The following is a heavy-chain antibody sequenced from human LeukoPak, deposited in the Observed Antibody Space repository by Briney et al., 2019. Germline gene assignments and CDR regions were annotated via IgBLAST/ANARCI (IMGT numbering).Heavy chain of an antibody. CDR1: GYTFTGYY. CDR3: ARDSPKITMIVVVNY. Sequence: ASVKVSCKASGYTFTGYYMHWVRQAPGQGLEWMGWINPNSGGTNYAQKFQGRVTMTTDTSTSTAYMELRSLRSDDTAVYYCARDSPKITMIVVVNYWGQGTLVTVSS. CDR2: INPNSGGT. D-gene: IGHD3-22*01. J-gene: IGHJ4*02. V-gene: IGHV1-2*02.